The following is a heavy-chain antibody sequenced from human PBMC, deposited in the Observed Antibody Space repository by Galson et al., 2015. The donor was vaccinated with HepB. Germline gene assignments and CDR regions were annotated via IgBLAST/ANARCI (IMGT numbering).Heavy chain of an antibody. D-gene: IGHD2-2*01. Sequence: SLRLSCAASGFTVSSNYMSWVRQAPGKGLEWVSVIYSGGSTYYADSVKGRFTISRDNSKNTLYLQMNSLRAEDTAVYYCARAGDTITAALDYWGQGTLVTVSS. CDR2: IYSGGST. V-gene: IGHV3-66*02. CDR3: ARAGDTITAALDY. CDR1: GFTVSSNY. J-gene: IGHJ4*02.